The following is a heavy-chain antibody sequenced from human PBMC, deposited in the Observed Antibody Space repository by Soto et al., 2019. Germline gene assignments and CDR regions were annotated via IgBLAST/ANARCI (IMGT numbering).Heavy chain of an antibody. CDR2: INSDGSST. CDR1: GFTFSSYW. V-gene: IGHV3-74*01. D-gene: IGHD2-2*01. Sequence: GGSLRLSCAASGFTFSSYWIHWVRQAPGKGLVWVSRINSDGSSTSYADSVKGRFTISRDNAKNTLYLQMNSLRAEDTALYYCAKVRRVVPAANRGGMDVWGQGTTVTVSS. CDR3: AKVRRVVPAANRGGMDV. J-gene: IGHJ6*02.